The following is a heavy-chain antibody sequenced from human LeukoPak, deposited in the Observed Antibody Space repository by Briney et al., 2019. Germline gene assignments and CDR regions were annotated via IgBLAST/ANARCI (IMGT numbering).Heavy chain of an antibody. CDR3: ARNYSPFDY. V-gene: IGHV3-48*01. CDR2: ISSDSGII. Sequence: GGSLRLSCAASGFTFSVYSMNWVRQAPGRCLEWVSYISSDSGIIYYADSVKGRFTISRDNAKNSLYLQMDNLRAVDTAVYYCARNYSPFDYWGQGTLVTVSS. CDR1: GFTFSVYS. J-gene: IGHJ4*02. D-gene: IGHD3-10*01.